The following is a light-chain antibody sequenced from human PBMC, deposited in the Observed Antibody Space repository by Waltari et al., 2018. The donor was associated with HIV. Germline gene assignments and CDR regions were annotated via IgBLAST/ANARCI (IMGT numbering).Light chain of an antibody. CDR3: SSYAGSNNWM. Sequence: QSALTQPPSASGSPGQSVTISCTGTSSDVGGDNYVSWYQQHPGKAPTLMIYEVSKRPSGVPDRFSGSKSGNTASLTVSGLQAEDEADYYCSSYAGSNNWMFGGGTKLTVL. V-gene: IGLV2-8*01. J-gene: IGLJ3*02. CDR2: EVS. CDR1: SSDVGGDNY.